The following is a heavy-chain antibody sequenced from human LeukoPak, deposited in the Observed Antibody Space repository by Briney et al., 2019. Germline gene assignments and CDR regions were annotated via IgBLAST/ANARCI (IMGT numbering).Heavy chain of an antibody. CDR1: GGSISSYY. CDR3: ASSHYYGSGSYYNYPFDI. J-gene: IGHJ3*02. V-gene: IGHV4-59*12. Sequence: SETLSLTCTVSGGSISSYYWSWIRQPPGKGLEWIGYINYSGSTNYNPSLKSRVTISVDTSKNQFSLKLSSVTAADTAVYYCASSHYYGSGSYYNYPFDIWGQGTMVTVSS. CDR2: INYSGST. D-gene: IGHD3-10*01.